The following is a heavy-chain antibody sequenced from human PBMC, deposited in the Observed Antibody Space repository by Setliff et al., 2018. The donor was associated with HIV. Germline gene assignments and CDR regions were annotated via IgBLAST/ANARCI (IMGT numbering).Heavy chain of an antibody. CDR1: GISVSSGSYF. V-gene: IGHV4-61*02. CDR3: AKRLTGPFDN. CDR2: MYTSGST. Sequence: SETLSLTCTVAGISVSSGSYFWTWIRQPAGKGLEWIGRMYTSGSTIYNPSLKSRVTISIDTSKNQFSLNLSSVTAADTAVYYCAKRLTGPFDNWGQGTLVTVSS. D-gene: IGHD1-1*01. J-gene: IGHJ4*02.